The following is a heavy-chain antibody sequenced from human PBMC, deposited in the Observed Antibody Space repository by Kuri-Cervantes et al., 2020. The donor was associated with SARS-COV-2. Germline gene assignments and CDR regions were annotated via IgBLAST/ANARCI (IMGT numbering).Heavy chain of an antibody. V-gene: IGHV3-73*01. CDR2: IRSKPNNYAT. D-gene: IGHD2-2*01. J-gene: IGHJ6*02. Sequence: LSLTCAASGFSFSGSAMHWVRQASGKGVEWVGRIRSKPNNYATAHAASVKGRFTISRDDSKNTEYLPMNSLKTEETAVYYCAKSPPRIGPLVVPTAIQPFIYGLDVWGQGTTVTVSS. CDR3: AKSPPRIGPLVVPTAIQPFIYGLDV. CDR1: GFSFSGSA.